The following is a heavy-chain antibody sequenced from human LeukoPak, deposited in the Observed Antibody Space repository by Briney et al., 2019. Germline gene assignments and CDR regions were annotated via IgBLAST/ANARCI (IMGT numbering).Heavy chain of an antibody. D-gene: IGHD6-19*01. J-gene: IGHJ4*02. CDR2: ISGSGCST. CDR1: GFTFSSYA. Sequence: TGGSLRLSCAASGFTFSSYAMSWVRQAPGKGLEWVSAISGSGCSTYYADSVKGRFTISRDNSKNTLYLQMNSLRAEGTAVYYCARVQAGYSSGWTFDYWGQGTLVTVSS. V-gene: IGHV3-23*01. CDR3: ARVQAGYSSGWTFDY.